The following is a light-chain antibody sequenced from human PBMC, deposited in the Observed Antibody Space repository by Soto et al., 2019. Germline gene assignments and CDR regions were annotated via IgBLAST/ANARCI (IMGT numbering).Light chain of an antibody. CDR2: GAS. CDR1: QSVSSTY. CDR3: QHYGSTPWS. J-gene: IGKJ1*01. Sequence: EVVLTQSPGTLSLSPGERATLSCRASQSVSSTYLAWYQQRPGQAPRLLIYGASTRATDIPDRISGSGSGTDFPLTVSRLEPEDFAVYYCQHYGSTPWSFGQGPKVEIK. V-gene: IGKV3-20*01.